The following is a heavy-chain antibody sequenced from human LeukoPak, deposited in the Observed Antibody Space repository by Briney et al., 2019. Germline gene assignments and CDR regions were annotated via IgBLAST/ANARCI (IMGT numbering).Heavy chain of an antibody. CDR3: ARASYSSSWYVFDY. CDR1: GFTFSSYA. J-gene: IGHJ4*02. CDR2: ISYDGSNK. D-gene: IGHD6-13*01. Sequence: GGSLRLSCAASGFTFSSYAMHWVRPAPGKGLEWVAVISYDGSNKYYADSVKGRFTISRDNSKNTLYLQMNSLRAEDTAVYYCARASYSSSWYVFDYWGQGTLVTVSS. V-gene: IGHV3-30-3*01.